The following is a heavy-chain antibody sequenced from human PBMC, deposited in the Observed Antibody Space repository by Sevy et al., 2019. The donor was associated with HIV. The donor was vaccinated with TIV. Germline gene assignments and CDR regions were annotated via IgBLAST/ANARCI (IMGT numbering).Heavy chain of an antibody. Sequence: GGSLRLSCAASEFTFSDYYMSWIRQAPGKGLEWVSYISKDGSNIYYADSVKGRFTISGDNAKNSLYLQMNSLRAEDTAVYYWGRNGALDADAFDIWGQGTMVTVSS. CDR2: ISKDGSNI. CDR1: EFTFSDYY. CDR3: GRNGALDADAFDI. V-gene: IGHV3-11*01. J-gene: IGHJ3*02. D-gene: IGHD3-10*01.